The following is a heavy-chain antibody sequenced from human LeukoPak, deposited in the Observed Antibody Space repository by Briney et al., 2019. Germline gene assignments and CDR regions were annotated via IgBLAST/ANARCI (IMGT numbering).Heavy chain of an antibody. V-gene: IGHV4-59*08. Sequence: SETLSLTCTVSGGSISSYYWSWIRQPPGKGLEGIGYIYYSGSTNYNPSLKSRVTISVDTSKNQFSLKLSSVTAADTAVYYCARLSRDYYDSSGYYRFPYYFDYWGQGTLVTVSS. CDR2: IYYSGST. CDR1: GGSISSYY. CDR3: ARLSRDYYDSSGYYRFPYYFDY. D-gene: IGHD3-22*01. J-gene: IGHJ4*02.